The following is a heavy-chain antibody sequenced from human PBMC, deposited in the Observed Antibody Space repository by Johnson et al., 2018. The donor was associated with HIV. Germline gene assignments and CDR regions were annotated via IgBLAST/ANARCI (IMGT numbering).Heavy chain of an antibody. CDR3: AREAGSSLSFDI. D-gene: IGHD6-13*01. V-gene: IGHV3-20*04. Sequence: VQLVESGGGVVRPGGSLRLSCVVSGVTFDDYGMSWVRQAPGKGLAWVSGINWNGGSRGYAGSVKGRFTISRDNAKNFLYLQMNGLRAEDTALYYCAREAGSSLSFDIWGQGTMVTVSS. CDR2: INWNGGSR. CDR1: GVTFDDYG. J-gene: IGHJ3*02.